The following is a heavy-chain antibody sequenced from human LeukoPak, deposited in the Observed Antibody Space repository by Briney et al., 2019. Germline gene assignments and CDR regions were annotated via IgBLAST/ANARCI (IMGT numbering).Heavy chain of an antibody. CDR1: GYTFTSYD. V-gene: IGHV1-8*02. Sequence: ASVKVSCKASGYTFTSYDINWVRQATGQGLEWMGWMNPNSGNTGYAQKFQGRVTMTTDTSTSTAYMELRSLRSDDTAVYYCASVVGATPSNWFDPWGQGTLVTVSS. CDR2: MNPNSGNT. CDR3: ASVVGATPSNWFDP. J-gene: IGHJ5*02. D-gene: IGHD1-26*01.